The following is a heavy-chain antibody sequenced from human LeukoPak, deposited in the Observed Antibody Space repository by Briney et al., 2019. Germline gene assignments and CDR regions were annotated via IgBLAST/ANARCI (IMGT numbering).Heavy chain of an antibody. CDR1: GFAVSNNY. V-gene: IGHV4-34*01. CDR3: ASSYYYMDV. Sequence: GSLRLSCAASGFAVSNNYMSWVRQPPGKGLEWIGEINHSGSTNYNPSLKSRVTISVDTSKNQFSLKLSSVTAADTAVYYCASSYYYMDVWGKGTTVTVSS. J-gene: IGHJ6*03. CDR2: INHSGST.